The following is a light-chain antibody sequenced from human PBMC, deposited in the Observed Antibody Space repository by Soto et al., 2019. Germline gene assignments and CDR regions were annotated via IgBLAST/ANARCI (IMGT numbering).Light chain of an antibody. CDR1: QDVGTY. CDR2: GAS. J-gene: IGKJ4*01. V-gene: IGKV3D-7*01. CDR3: QQDYNLPGVT. Sequence: VLTQSPVTLSLSPGERATLSCRASQDVGTYVAWYQVRGGQAPRLLISGASKRATGIPDRINGGGSGADFILTINSLQPEDFAVYYCQQDYNLPGVTFGGGTKVEIK.